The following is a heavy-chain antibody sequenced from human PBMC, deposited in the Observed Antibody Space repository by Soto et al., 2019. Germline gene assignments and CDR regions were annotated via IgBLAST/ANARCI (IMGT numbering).Heavy chain of an antibody. CDR3: ASPYDYIFPGGMDV. J-gene: IGHJ6*02. Sequence: EVQLVETGGGLIQPGGSLRLSCAASGFSVSSNYLSWVRQAPGKGLEWVSVLYRGGTTYYADSVKGRFIISRDNSKNTLYLQLNTQRAEYTAVYYCASPYDYIFPGGMDVWGQGTTVTVSS. V-gene: IGHV3-53*02. CDR1: GFSVSSNY. CDR2: LYRGGTT. D-gene: IGHD4-4*01.